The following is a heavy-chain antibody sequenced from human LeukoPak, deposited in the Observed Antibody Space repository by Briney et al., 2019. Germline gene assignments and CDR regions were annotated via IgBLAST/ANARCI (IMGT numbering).Heavy chain of an antibody. Sequence: GGSLRLSCAASGFTFSNYWMGWVRQSPGKRLEWVAYVSGSGSTVYYADSVKGRFTVSRDNGKSSLYLQMNSLRVEDTALYYCVRQFASWGQGTLVTVSS. CDR1: GFTFSNYW. V-gene: IGHV3-48*01. J-gene: IGHJ4*02. CDR3: VRQFAS. CDR2: VSGSGSTV.